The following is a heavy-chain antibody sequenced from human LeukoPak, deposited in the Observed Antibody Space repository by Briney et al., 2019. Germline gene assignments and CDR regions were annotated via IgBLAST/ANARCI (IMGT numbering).Heavy chain of an antibody. V-gene: IGHV4-34*01. Sequence: SETLSLTCTVSGGSISSYYWSWIRQPPGKGLEWIGEINHSGSTNYNPSLKSRVTISVDTSKNQFSLKLSSVTAADTAVYYCARAHDFWSGYYDYWGQGTLVTVSS. CDR3: ARAHDFWSGYYDY. D-gene: IGHD3-3*01. CDR2: INHSGST. CDR1: GGSISSYY. J-gene: IGHJ4*02.